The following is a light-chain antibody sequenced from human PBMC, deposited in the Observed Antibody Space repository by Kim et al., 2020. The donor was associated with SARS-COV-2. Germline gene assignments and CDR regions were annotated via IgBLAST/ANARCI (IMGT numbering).Light chain of an antibody. CDR1: KLGDKY. CDR3: QAWDSSTSGV. V-gene: IGLV3-1*01. CDR2: QDD. J-gene: IGLJ3*02. Sequence: SYELTQPPSVSVSPGQTATITCSGDKLGDKYACWYQQKAGQSPVLVIYQDDKRPSGIPERFSGSNSGNPATLTISGTQAMDESDYYCQAWDSSTSGVFGG.